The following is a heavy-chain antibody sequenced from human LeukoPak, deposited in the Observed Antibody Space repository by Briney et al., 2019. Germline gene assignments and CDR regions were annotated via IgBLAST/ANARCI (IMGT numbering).Heavy chain of an antibody. CDR2: IYYSGST. Sequence: SETLSLTCTVSGGSVSSGSYYWSWIRQPPGKGLEWIGYIYYSGSTNYNPSLKSRVTISVYTSKNHFSLKLSSVTAADTAVYYCARLLWFGELSYAFDYWGQGTLVTVSS. CDR3: ARLLWFGELSYAFDY. V-gene: IGHV4-61*01. D-gene: IGHD3-10*01. J-gene: IGHJ4*02. CDR1: GGSVSSGSYY.